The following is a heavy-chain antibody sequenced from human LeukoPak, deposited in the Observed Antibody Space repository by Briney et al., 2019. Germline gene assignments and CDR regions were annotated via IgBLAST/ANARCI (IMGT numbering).Heavy chain of an antibody. CDR1: GYTFTSYY. CDR2: INPSGGST. D-gene: IGHD2-2*01. V-gene: IGHV1-46*01. Sequence: GASVKVSCKASGYTFTSYYMHWVRQAPGQGLEWMGIINPSGGSTSYAQKFQGRVTITADESTSTAYMELSSLRSEDTAVYYCAREYCSSTSCLYYFDYWGQGTLVTVSS. CDR3: AREYCSSTSCLYYFDY. J-gene: IGHJ4*02.